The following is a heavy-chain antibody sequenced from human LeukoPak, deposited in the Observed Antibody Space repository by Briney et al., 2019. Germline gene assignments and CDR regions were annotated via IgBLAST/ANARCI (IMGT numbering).Heavy chain of an antibody. CDR2: IKLDGSEK. D-gene: IGHD3/OR15-3a*01. CDR3: ARDQYDTWSRRGNFDS. Sequence: GVSLRLSCVASGFTFGKYWMSWVRQAPGKGLERVANIKLDGSEKNYVDSVKGRFTISRDNTKNSLYLQMNSLRAEDTAVFYCARDQYDTWSRRGNFDSWGQGTLVIVSS. J-gene: IGHJ4*02. CDR1: GFTFGKYW. V-gene: IGHV3-7*03.